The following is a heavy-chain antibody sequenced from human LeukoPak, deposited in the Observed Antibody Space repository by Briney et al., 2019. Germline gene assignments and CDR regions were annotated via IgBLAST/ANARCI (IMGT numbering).Heavy chain of an antibody. V-gene: IGHV4-34*01. Sequence: SETLSLTCAVYRGSFSDNYWSWIRQPPGKGPEWIGEINHSGSTNYNPSLKSRVTISVDTSKNQFSLKLSSVTAADTAVYYCARHSIAWNDGYNYWGQGTLVTVSS. D-gene: IGHD1-1*01. J-gene: IGHJ4*02. CDR3: ARHSIAWNDGYNY. CDR2: INHSGST. CDR1: RGSFSDNY.